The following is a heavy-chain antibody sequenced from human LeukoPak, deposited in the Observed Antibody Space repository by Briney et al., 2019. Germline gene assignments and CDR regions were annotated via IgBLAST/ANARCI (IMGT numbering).Heavy chain of an antibody. CDR3: AKSNGYGLVDI. V-gene: IGHV4-59*12. CDR2: IYYSGST. J-gene: IGHJ3*02. CDR1: GGSISNYY. D-gene: IGHD3-10*01. Sequence: SETLSLTCTVSGGSISNYYWSWIRQPPGKGLEWIGYIYYSGSTYYSPSLKSRVTISLDTSRNQFSLKLNSVTAADTAVYYCAKSNGYGLVDIWGQGTMVTVSS.